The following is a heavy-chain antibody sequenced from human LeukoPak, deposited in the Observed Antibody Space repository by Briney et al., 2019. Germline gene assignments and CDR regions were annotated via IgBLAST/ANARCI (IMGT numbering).Heavy chain of an antibody. CDR1: RFTFSSYT. CDR3: AKTEQQLDLDY. CDR2: ISGSGGST. Sequence: GGSLRLSCSASRFTFSSYTMSWVRQAPGKGLEWVSAISGSGGSTYYADSVKGRFTISRDNSKNTLYLQMNSLRAEDTAVYYCAKTEQQLDLDYWGQGTLVTVSS. D-gene: IGHD6-13*01. J-gene: IGHJ4*02. V-gene: IGHV3-23*01.